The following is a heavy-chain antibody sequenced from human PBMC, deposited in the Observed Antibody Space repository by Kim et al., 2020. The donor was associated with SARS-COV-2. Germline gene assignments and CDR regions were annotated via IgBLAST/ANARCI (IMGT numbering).Heavy chain of an antibody. CDR1: GGSISSGGYY. CDR3: ARALGYCSSTSCYQPGDYYYYMDV. J-gene: IGHJ6*03. CDR2: IYYSGST. Sequence: SETLSLTCTVSGGSISSGGYYWSWIRQHPGKGLEWIGYIYYSGSTYYNPSLKSRVTISVDTSKNQFSLKLSSVTAADTAVYYCARALGYCSSTSCYQPGDYYYYMDVWGKGTTVTVSS. V-gene: IGHV4-31*03. D-gene: IGHD2-2*01.